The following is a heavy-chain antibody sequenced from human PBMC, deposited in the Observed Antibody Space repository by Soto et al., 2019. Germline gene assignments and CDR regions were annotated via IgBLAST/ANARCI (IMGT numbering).Heavy chain of an antibody. D-gene: IGHD6-19*01. J-gene: IGHJ5*02. V-gene: IGHV4-34*01. Sequence: QVQLQQWGAGLLKPSETLSLTCAVYGGSFSGYYWSWIRQPPGKGLEWIGEINHSGSTNYNPSLKSRVTISVDTSKNQFSLKLSSVTAADTAVYYCASHPSGIAVARAALPNWFDPWGQGTLVTVSS. CDR1: GGSFSGYY. CDR2: INHSGST. CDR3: ASHPSGIAVARAALPNWFDP.